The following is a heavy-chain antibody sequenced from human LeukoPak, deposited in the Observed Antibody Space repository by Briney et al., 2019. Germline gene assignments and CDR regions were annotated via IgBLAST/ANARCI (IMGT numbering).Heavy chain of an antibody. CDR1: GYTFTGYY. Sequence: ASVKVSCKASGYTFTGYYMHWVRQAPGQGLEWMGWINAGNGNTKYSQKFQGRVTITADKSTSTAYMELSSLRSEDTAVYYCARSTTVTTSVRSEKDYWGQGTLVTVSS. CDR3: ARSTTVTTSVRSEKDY. V-gene: IGHV1/OR15-3*01. CDR2: INAGNGNT. D-gene: IGHD4-17*01. J-gene: IGHJ4*02.